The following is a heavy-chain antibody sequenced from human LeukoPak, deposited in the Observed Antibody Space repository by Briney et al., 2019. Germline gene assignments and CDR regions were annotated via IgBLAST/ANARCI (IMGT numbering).Heavy chain of an antibody. CDR2: INTNTGNP. D-gene: IGHD3-16*01. V-gene: IGHV7-4-1*02. Sequence: GASVKVSCKASGYTFTNYAINWVRQAPGQGLEWMGWINTNTGNPTYVQGFTGRFVFSLDTSVSTAYLQISSLKAEDTAVYYCARDLGELTQWLIKRMNFDYWGQGTLVTVSS. J-gene: IGHJ4*02. CDR3: ARDLGELTQWLIKRMNFDY. CDR1: GYTFTNYA.